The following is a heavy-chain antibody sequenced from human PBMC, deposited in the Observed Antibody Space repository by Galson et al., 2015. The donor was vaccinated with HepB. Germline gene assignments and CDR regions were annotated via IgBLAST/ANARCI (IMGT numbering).Heavy chain of an antibody. Sequence: SLRLSCAASGFTFSSYSMNWVRQAPGKGLEWVSYISSSSSTIYYADSVKGRFTISRDNAKNSLYLQMNSLRDEDTAVYYCAPCIASLGWFDPWGQGTLVTVSS. J-gene: IGHJ5*02. CDR3: APCIASLGWFDP. D-gene: IGHD6-13*01. CDR1: GFTFSSYS. CDR2: ISSSSSTI. V-gene: IGHV3-48*02.